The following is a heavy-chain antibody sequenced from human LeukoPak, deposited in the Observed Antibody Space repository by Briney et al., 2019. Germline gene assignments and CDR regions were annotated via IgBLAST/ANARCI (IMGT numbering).Heavy chain of an antibody. Sequence: GGSLRLSCAASGFTVSSAYMSWVRQAPGKGLEWVSVIYSGGNTYYAVSVKGRFTISRDNSKNTVYLQMNSLRADDTAVYYCARGHDYLNYFDYWGQGILVTVSS. V-gene: IGHV3-53*01. CDR2: IYSGGNT. D-gene: IGHD3-16*01. CDR3: ARGHDYLNYFDY. J-gene: IGHJ4*02. CDR1: GFTVSSAY.